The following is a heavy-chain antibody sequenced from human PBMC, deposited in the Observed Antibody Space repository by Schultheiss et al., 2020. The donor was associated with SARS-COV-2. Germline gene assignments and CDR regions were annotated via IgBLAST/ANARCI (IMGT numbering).Heavy chain of an antibody. CDR1: GFTFSSYG. J-gene: IGHJ4*02. D-gene: IGHD6-19*01. Sequence: GGSLRLSCSASGFTFSSYGMHWVRQAPGKGLEWVAVIWYDGSNKYYADSVKGRFTISRDNSKNTLYLQMNSLRAEDTAVYYCAKDLRIAVAGPDYWGQGILVTVSS. V-gene: IGHV3-33*06. CDR2: IWYDGSNK. CDR3: AKDLRIAVAGPDY.